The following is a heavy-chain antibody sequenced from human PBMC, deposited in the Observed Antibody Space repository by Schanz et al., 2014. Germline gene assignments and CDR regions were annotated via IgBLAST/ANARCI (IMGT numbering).Heavy chain of an antibody. D-gene: IGHD2-21*01. J-gene: IGHJ5*02. CDR3: ARDLEGYDGGGGGFDP. CDR1: GFTFNSYA. V-gene: IGHV3-23*04. Sequence: VQLVESGGGVVQFGRSLRLSCAASGFTFNSYAMTWVRQAPGKGLEWVSSISHSGGSKYYADSVKGRFTISRDNSKNTLYLQMNSLRAEDTAVYYCARDLEGYDGGGGGFDPWGQGTLVTVSS. CDR2: ISHSGGSK.